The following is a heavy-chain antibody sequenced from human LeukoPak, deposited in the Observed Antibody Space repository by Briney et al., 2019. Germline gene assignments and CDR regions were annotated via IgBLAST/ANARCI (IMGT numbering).Heavy chain of an antibody. CDR1: GFTVSSSY. D-gene: IGHD6-19*01. CDR2: IYSGGST. CDR3: ARDRGGWSFDY. J-gene: IGHJ4*02. V-gene: IGHV3-53*01. Sequence: GGSLRLSCAASGFTVSSSYMSWVRQAPGKGLEWVSVIYSGGSTYYADSVKGRFTISRDDSKNTLYLQMNSLRAEDTAVYYCARDRGGWSFDYWGQGTLVTVSS.